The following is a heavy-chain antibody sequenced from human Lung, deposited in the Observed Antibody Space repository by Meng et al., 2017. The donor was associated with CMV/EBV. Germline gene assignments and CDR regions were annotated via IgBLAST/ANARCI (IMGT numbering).Heavy chain of an antibody. J-gene: IGHJ4*02. CDR3: IRTGSYGY. CDR2: IKNKFDGETT. D-gene: IGHD1-26*01. V-gene: IGHV3-15*01. CDR1: GFTFSNAW. Sequence: GESLKISCAASGFTFSNAWMSWVRQAPGKGLEWVGRIKNKFDGETTDYAAPVKGRFTISRDDSKNTLYLQMNSLETEDTAVYYCIRTGSYGYWGQGTLVTVSS.